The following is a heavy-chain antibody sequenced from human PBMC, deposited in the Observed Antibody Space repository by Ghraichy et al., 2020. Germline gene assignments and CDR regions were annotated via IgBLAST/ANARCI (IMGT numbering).Heavy chain of an antibody. D-gene: IGHD2-2*01. Sequence: ASVKVSCKASGYTFTGYYMHWVRQAPGQGLEWMGWINPNSGGTNYAQKFQGRVTMTRDTSISTAYMELSRLRSDDTAVYYCARVRIPPRRNLVVPAAMGYYGMDVWGQGTTVTVSS. V-gene: IGHV1-2*02. J-gene: IGHJ6*02. CDR2: INPNSGGT. CDR1: GYTFTGYY. CDR3: ARVRIPPRRNLVVPAAMGYYGMDV.